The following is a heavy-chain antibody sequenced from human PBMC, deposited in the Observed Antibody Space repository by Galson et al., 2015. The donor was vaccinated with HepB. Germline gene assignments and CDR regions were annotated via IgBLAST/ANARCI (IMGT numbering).Heavy chain of an antibody. Sequence: SLRLSCAASGFTFSSYSMNWVRQAPGKGLEWVSYISSSSSTIYYADSVKGRFTISRDNAKNSLYLQMNSLRAEDTAVYYCARDLTIDYGDPGDYWGQGTLVTVSS. J-gene: IGHJ4*02. CDR3: ARDLTIDYGDPGDY. D-gene: IGHD4-17*01. CDR1: GFTFSSYS. CDR2: ISSSSSTI. V-gene: IGHV3-48*01.